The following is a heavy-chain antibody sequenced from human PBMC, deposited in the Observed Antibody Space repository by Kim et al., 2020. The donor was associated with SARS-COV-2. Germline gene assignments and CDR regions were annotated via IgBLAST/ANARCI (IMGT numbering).Heavy chain of an antibody. CDR3: ARDGDYYDSAGYPDYFDS. CDR2: ISRGGSSI. D-gene: IGHD3-22*01. J-gene: IGHJ4*02. Sequence: GGSLRLSCAASGFTFSTYPMTWVRQAPGKGLEWLSCISRGGSSIFYADSVKGRFTISRDNAVNSLYLQLDSLRAEDTAVYYCARDGDYYDSAGYPDYFDSWGQGTLVTVSS. V-gene: IGHV3-21*01. CDR1: GFTFSTYP.